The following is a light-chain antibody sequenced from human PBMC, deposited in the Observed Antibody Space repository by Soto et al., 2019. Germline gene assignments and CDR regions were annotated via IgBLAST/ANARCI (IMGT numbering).Light chain of an antibody. CDR3: QQGSGWRLT. Sequence: EIVLTQSPATLSLSPGERATLSCRASQSVSSYLAWFQQKPGQAPRLLIYDASNRAAGIPARFSGSGSGTDLPLTISSLEPEDFAVYYCQQGSGWRLTFGGGTKVEIK. CDR1: QSVSSY. CDR2: DAS. J-gene: IGKJ4*01. V-gene: IGKV3-11*01.